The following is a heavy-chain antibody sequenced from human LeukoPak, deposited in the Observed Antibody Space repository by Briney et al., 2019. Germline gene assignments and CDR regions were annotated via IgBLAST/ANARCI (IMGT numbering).Heavy chain of an antibody. CDR3: ARERRPTYYDFWSGYYI. CDR1: GGSFSGYY. CDR2: INHSGST. D-gene: IGHD3-3*01. J-gene: IGHJ4*02. V-gene: IGHV4-34*01. Sequence: SETLSLTCAVYGGSFSGYYWSWIRQPPGKGLEWIGEINHSGSTNYNPSLKSRVTISVDTSKNQFSLKLSSVTAADTAVYYCARERRPTYYDFWSGYYIWGQGTLVTVSS.